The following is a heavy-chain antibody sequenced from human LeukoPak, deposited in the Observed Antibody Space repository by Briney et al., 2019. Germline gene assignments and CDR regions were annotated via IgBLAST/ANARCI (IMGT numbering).Heavy chain of an antibody. Sequence: PSETLSLTCTVSGGSISSYYWSWIRQPPGKGLEWIGEINHSGSTNYNPSLKSRVTISVDTSKNQFSLKLSSVTAADTAVYYCARGRTTETTFYYYYHGMDVWGQGTTVTVSS. D-gene: IGHD4-11*01. CDR2: INHSGST. V-gene: IGHV4-34*01. J-gene: IGHJ6*02. CDR3: ARGRTTETTFYYYYHGMDV. CDR1: GGSISSYY.